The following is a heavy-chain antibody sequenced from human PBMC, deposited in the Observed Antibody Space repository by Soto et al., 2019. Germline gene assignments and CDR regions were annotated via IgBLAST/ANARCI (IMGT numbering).Heavy chain of an antibody. CDR2: IRSKANSYAT. Sequence: GGSLRLSCAASGFTFSGSAMHWVRQAPGKGLEWVGRIRSKANSYATAYAASVEGRFTISRDDSKNTAYLQMNSLKTEDTAVYYCTRIEYSSSWYFAFDIWGQGTMVTVSS. D-gene: IGHD6-13*01. V-gene: IGHV3-73*01. CDR1: GFTFSGSA. CDR3: TRIEYSSSWYFAFDI. J-gene: IGHJ3*02.